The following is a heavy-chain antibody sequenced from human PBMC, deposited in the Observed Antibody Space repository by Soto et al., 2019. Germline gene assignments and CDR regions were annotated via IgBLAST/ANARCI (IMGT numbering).Heavy chain of an antibody. D-gene: IGHD6-19*01. J-gene: IGHJ4*02. V-gene: IGHV1-3*01. CDR1: GYTFTSYA. CDR2: INAGNGNT. CDR3: ARDSSGWYVGVDY. Sequence: ASVKVSCKASGYTFTSYAMHWVRQAPGQRLEWMGWINAGNGNTEYSQKFQGRVTITRDTSASTAYMELSSLRSEDTAVYYCARDSSGWYVGVDYWGQGTLVTVSS.